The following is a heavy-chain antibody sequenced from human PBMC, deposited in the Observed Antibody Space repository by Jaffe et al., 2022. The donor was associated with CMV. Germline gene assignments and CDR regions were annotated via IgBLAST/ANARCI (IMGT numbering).Heavy chain of an antibody. D-gene: IGHD4-17*01. CDR1: GDSVSSNSAA. CDR3: ARRDFGDYSGDDTDDAFDI. V-gene: IGHV6-1*01. CDR2: TYFRSKWFN. Sequence: QVQLQQSGPGLVKPSQTLSLTCVISGDSVSSNSAAWNWIRQSPSRGLEWLGRTYFRSKWFNNYATLVKSRIIITPDTSKNQFSLQLNSVTPEDTAVYYCARRDFGDYSGDDTDDAFDIWGQGTMVTVSS. J-gene: IGHJ3*02.